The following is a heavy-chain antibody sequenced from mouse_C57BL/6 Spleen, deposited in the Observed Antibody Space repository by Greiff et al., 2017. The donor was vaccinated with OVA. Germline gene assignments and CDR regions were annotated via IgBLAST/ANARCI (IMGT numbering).Heavy chain of an antibody. CDR3: AREYYGSSYFDY. CDR2: IYPGSGNT. J-gene: IGHJ2*01. Sequence: LVESGAELVRPGASVKLSCKASGYTFTDYYINWVKQRPGQGLEWIARIYPGSGNTYYNEKFKGKATLTAEKSSSTAYMQLSSLTSEDSAVYFCAREYYGSSYFDYWGQGTTLTVSS. V-gene: IGHV1-76*01. D-gene: IGHD1-1*01. CDR1: GYTFTDYY.